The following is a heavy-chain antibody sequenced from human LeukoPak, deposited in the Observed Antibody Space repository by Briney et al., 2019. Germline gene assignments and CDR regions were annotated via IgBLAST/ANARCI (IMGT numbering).Heavy chain of an antibody. CDR1: GGSISSGGYY. J-gene: IGHJ5*02. Sequence: SETLSLTCTVSGGSISSGGYYWSWIRQHPGKGLEWIGYIYYSGSTYYNPSLKSRVTISVDTSKNQFSLKLNSVTAADTAVYYCARSYSGSYIRFDPWGQGTLVTVSS. D-gene: IGHD1-26*01. V-gene: IGHV4-31*03. CDR2: IYYSGST. CDR3: ARSYSGSYIRFDP.